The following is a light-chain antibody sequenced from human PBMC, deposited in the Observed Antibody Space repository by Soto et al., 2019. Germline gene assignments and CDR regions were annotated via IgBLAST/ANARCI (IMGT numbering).Light chain of an antibody. Sequence: EIVLTQSPVTLSLSPGERATLSCRASQSVSSYLAWYQQKAGQAPRLLIYDASNRATGIPPRFSGSGSETDFTLTISSLEPEDFAVYYCHQRSNWPLTFGGGTKVEIK. J-gene: IGKJ4*01. CDR3: HQRSNWPLT. V-gene: IGKV3-11*01. CDR2: DAS. CDR1: QSVSSY.